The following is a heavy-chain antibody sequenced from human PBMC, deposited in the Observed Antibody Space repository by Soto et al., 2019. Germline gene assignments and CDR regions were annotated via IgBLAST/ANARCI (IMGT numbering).Heavy chain of an antibody. V-gene: IGHV3-23*01. J-gene: IGHJ6*02. D-gene: IGHD3-3*01. Sequence: GGSLRLSCAASGFTFSSYAMSWVRQAPGKGLEWVSAISGSGGSTYYADSVKGRFTISRDNSKNTLYLQMNSLRAEDTAVYYCAKGLLGWLLHTGYYYGMDVWGQGTTVTVSS. CDR2: ISGSGGST. CDR3: AKGLLGWLLHTGYYYGMDV. CDR1: GFTFSSYA.